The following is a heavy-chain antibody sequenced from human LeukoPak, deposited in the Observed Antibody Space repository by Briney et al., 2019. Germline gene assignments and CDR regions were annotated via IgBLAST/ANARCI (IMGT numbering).Heavy chain of an antibody. CDR1: GFTVSNNY. CDR2: ICSGGNT. J-gene: IGHJ4*02. D-gene: IGHD6-13*01. V-gene: IGHV3-66*01. Sequence: GGSLRLSCAASGFTVSNNYMSWVRQAPGKGLEWVSIICSGGNTYYADSVKGRFTISRDNSQNTVYLQMNSMRAEDTAVYYCASALAAASHTSFDHWGQGTLVTVSS. CDR3: ASALAAASHTSFDH.